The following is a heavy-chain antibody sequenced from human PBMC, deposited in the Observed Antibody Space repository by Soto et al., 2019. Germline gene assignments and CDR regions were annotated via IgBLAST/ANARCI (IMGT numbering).Heavy chain of an antibody. D-gene: IGHD3-9*01. Sequence: GGSLRLSCAASGFTFSSYAMSWVRQAPGKGLEWVSAISGSGGSTYYADSVKGRLTISRDNSKNTLYLQMNSLRAEDTAVYYCAKDLSSYFVLRPAGSYFVYRCPAPLVS. CDR3: AKDLSSYFVLRPAGSYFVY. CDR1: GFTFSSYA. J-gene: IGHJ4*02. CDR2: ISGSGGST. V-gene: IGHV3-23*01.